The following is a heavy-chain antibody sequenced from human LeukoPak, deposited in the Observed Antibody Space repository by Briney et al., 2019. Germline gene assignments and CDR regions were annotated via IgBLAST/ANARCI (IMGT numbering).Heavy chain of an antibody. CDR2: INPNSGGT. CDR3: ARVGGVVAPLGV. Sequence: ASVTVSCKASGYTFTGYYMHWVRQAPGQGLECMGWINPNSGGTNYAQKFQGRVTMTRDTSISTAYMELSRLRSDDTAVYYCARVGGVVAPLGVWGQGTTVTVSS. V-gene: IGHV1-2*02. CDR1: GYTFTGYY. J-gene: IGHJ6*02. D-gene: IGHD2-8*02.